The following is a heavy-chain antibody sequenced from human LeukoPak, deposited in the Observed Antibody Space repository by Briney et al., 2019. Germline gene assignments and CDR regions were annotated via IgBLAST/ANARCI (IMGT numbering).Heavy chain of an antibody. CDR2: ISGSGGST. CDR3: ARQGIAAAGTIDY. J-gene: IGHJ4*02. D-gene: IGHD6-13*01. Sequence: GGSLRLSCAASEFTFTSYVLSWVRQARGKGLEWVSVISGSGGSTYYADSVKGRFTISRDNSKNTLYLQMNRQRAEDTAVYYCARQGIAAAGTIDYWGQGTLVTVSS. CDR1: EFTFTSYV. V-gene: IGHV3-23*01.